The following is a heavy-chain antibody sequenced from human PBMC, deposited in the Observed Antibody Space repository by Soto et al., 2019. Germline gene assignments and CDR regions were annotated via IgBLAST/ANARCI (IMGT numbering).Heavy chain of an antibody. V-gene: IGHV4-30-4*01. CDR2: FHSSGAT. CDR3: ASIWFGDFDY. CDR1: GGSISSADYY. D-gene: IGHD3-10*01. Sequence: QVQLQESGPGLVRPSQTLSLTCTVSGGSISSADYYWSWIRQPPGKGLEWIGYFHSSGATYKDPSLXRXVXIXXDTSKNQISLKLDSVTAADTAVYYCASIWFGDFDYWGHGTLVTVSS. J-gene: IGHJ4*01.